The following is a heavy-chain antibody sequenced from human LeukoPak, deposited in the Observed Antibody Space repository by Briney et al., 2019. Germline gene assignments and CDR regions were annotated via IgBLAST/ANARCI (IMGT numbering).Heavy chain of an antibody. D-gene: IGHD5-24*01. J-gene: IGHJ4*02. CDR3: AREGAEMATLTFDY. CDR1: GFTFSSYE. V-gene: IGHV3-48*03. CDR2: ISSSGSTI. Sequence: GGSLRLSCAASGFTFSSYEMNWVRQAPGKGLEWVSYISSSGSTIYYADSVKGRFTISRDNAKNSLYLQMNSLRAEDTAVYYCAREGAEMATLTFDYWGQGTLVTVSS.